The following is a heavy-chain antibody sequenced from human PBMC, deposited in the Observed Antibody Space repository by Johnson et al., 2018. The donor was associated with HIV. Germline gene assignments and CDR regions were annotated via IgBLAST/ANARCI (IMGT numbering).Heavy chain of an antibody. CDR1: GFSFTQAW. D-gene: IGHD3-10*02. J-gene: IGHJ1*01. CDR2: IKSKSDGATT. CDR3: GLLGLCWAM. Sequence: VQLVESGGGCAKPGGSLRLSCAVSGFSFTQAWMSWVRQAPGKGLEWVGQIKSKSDGATTDYAAPVKGRFTISRDNSKNTLYLQMHSLRGDDTGHNVRGLLGLCWAMWG. V-gene: IGHV3-15*01.